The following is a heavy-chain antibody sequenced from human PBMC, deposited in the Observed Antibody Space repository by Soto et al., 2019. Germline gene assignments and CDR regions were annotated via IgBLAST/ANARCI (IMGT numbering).Heavy chain of an antibody. J-gene: IGHJ6*02. Sequence: QVQLVQSGAEVKKPWASVKVSCKASGYTFTSYGISWVRQAPGQGLAWMGWISAYNGNTNYAEKLQGRVTMTTDTSTSTAYMELRSLGSDDTAVYYCARDSKRGVAAAGTAGVWGQGTTVTVSS. CDR1: GYTFTSYG. CDR2: ISAYNGNT. CDR3: ARDSKRGVAAAGTAGV. V-gene: IGHV1-18*04. D-gene: IGHD6-13*01.